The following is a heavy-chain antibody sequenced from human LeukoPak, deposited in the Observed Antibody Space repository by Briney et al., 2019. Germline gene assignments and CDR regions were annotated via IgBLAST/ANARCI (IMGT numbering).Heavy chain of an antibody. CDR3: ASGAFFAGGSGKGQGFAS. CDR2: IDTNTGAT. CDR1: GYTFTAYY. V-gene: IGHV1-2*02. Sequence: ASVKVSCKASGYTFTAYYIHWVRQAPGQGLEWMGWIDTNTGATKYAQKFQGRVTITRDTSTGTAYMELSSLISGDTALYYCASGAFFAGGSGKGQGFASGGPETRVTVSS. J-gene: IGHJ4*02. D-gene: IGHD6-19*01.